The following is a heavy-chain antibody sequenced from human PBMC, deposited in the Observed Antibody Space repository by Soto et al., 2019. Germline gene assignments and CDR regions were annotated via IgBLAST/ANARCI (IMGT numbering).Heavy chain of an antibody. CDR2: INHSGST. Sequence: SETLSLTCAVYGGSFSGYYWSWIRQPPGKGLEWIGEINHSGSTNYNPSLKSRVTISVDTSKNQFSLKLSSVTAADTAVYYCASGLAAAGYGRLLYYYGMDVWGQGTTVTVSS. CDR3: ASGLAAAGYGRLLYYYGMDV. J-gene: IGHJ6*02. CDR1: GGSFSGYY. V-gene: IGHV4-34*01. D-gene: IGHD6-13*01.